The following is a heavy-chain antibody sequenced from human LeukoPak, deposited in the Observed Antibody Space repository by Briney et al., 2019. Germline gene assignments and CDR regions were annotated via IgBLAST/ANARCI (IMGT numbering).Heavy chain of an antibody. CDR3: ARGERGSSTS. CDR2: INPNSGGT. V-gene: IGHV1-2*02. Sequence: ASVKVSCKASGYSFIAYYIHWVRQAPGQGLEWMGWINPNSGGTNYAQKFQGRVTMTRDTSISTAYMELSRLRSDDTAVYYCARGERGSSTSWGQGTLVTVSS. D-gene: IGHD2-2*01. J-gene: IGHJ4*02. CDR1: GYSFIAYY.